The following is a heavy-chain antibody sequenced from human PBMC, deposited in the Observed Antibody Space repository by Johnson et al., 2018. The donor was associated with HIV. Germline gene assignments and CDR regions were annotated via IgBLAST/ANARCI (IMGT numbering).Heavy chain of an antibody. CDR2: IFSGGST. V-gene: IGHV3-66*01. CDR3: ASSFDYGDAFDI. D-gene: IGHD4-17*01. J-gene: IGHJ3*02. CDR1: GFTVSSNY. Sequence: VPLMESGGGVVQPGRSLRLSCAASGFTVSSNYMTWVRQAPGKGLEWVSVIFSGGSTYYADSVKGRFTISRDNSKNTLYLQMNSLRAEDTAVYYCASSFDYGDAFDIWGQGTMVTVSS.